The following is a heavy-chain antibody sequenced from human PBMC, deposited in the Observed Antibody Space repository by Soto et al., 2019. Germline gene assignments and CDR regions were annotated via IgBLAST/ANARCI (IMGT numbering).Heavy chain of an antibody. CDR3: ARYRREAVAGYTLDN. V-gene: IGHV4-59*01. CDR1: GGSISSNY. J-gene: IGHJ4*02. Sequence: LTCTVSGGSISSNYWTWIRQPPGKGLEWIGYVYNSGSTNYNPSLKSRVTISEDTSKSQFSLKVNSMTAADTAVYYCARYRREAVAGYTLDNWGQGILVTVSS. CDR2: VYNSGST. D-gene: IGHD6-13*01.